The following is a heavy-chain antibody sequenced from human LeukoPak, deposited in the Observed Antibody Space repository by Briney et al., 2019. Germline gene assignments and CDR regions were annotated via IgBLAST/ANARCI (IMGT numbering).Heavy chain of an antibody. J-gene: IGHJ5*02. D-gene: IGHD6-13*01. CDR1: GYSFTSYW. V-gene: IGHV5-51*01. Sequence: GESLKISCKGSGYSFTSYWIGWVRQMPGKGLEWMGIIYSGDSDTRYSPSFQGQVTISADKSISTAYLQWSSLKASDTAMYYCARHNGYSSSLVRFDPWGQGTLVTVSS. CDR3: ARHNGYSSSLVRFDP. CDR2: IYSGDSDT.